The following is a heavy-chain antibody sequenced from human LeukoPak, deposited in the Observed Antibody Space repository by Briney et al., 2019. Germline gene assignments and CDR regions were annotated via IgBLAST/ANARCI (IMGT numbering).Heavy chain of an antibody. Sequence: ASVKVSCKASGYTFTSYDINWVRQATGQGLEWMGWMNPNSGNTGYAQKFQGRVTMTRNTSISTAYMELSSLRSEDTAVYHCARGGGNDYYYYGMDVWGQGTTVTVSS. CDR2: MNPNSGNT. V-gene: IGHV1-8*01. J-gene: IGHJ6*02. D-gene: IGHD1-1*01. CDR3: ARGGGNDYYYYGMDV. CDR1: GYTFTSYD.